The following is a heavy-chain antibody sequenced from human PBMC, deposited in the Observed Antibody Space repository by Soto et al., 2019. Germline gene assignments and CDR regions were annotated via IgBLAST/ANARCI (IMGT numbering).Heavy chain of an antibody. CDR1: GYTFTGYY. D-gene: IGHD2-21*02. V-gene: IGHV1-2*04. CDR3: ARDRNVGGYSYYYYGMDV. CDR2: INPNSGGT. J-gene: IGHJ6*02. Sequence: ASVKVSCKASGYTFTGYYMHWVRQAPGQGLEWMGWINPNSGGTNYAQKFQGWVTMTRDTSISTVYMELSRLTSDDTAVYYCARDRNVGGYSYYYYGMDVWGQGTTVPVSS.